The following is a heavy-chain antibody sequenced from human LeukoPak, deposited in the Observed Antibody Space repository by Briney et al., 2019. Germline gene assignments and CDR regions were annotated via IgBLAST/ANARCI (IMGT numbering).Heavy chain of an antibody. V-gene: IGHV3-23*01. CDR2: ISGSGGST. CDR3: AKDCEDYYDSSGYYLDAFDI. Sequence: PGGTLRLSCAASGFTFSSYAMSWVRQAPGNGLEWVSAISGSGGSTYYADSVKGRFTISRDNSKNTLYLQMNSLRAEDTAVYYCAKDCEDYYDSSGYYLDAFDIWGQGTMVTVSS. CDR1: GFTFSSYA. D-gene: IGHD3-22*01. J-gene: IGHJ3*02.